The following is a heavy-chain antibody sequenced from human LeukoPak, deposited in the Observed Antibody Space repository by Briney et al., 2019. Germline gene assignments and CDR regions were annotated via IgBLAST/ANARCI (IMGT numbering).Heavy chain of an antibody. CDR2: ISAYNGNT. J-gene: IGHJ3*02. CDR3: ARGGRSRGYSYGYGAFDI. Sequence: ASVKVSCKASGYTFTSYGISWVRQAPGQGLEWMGWISAYNGNTNYAQKLQGRVTMTTDTSTSTAYMELRSLRSDDTAVYYCARGGRSRGYSYGYGAFDIWGQGTMVTVSS. CDR1: GYTFTSYG. D-gene: IGHD5-18*01. V-gene: IGHV1-18*01.